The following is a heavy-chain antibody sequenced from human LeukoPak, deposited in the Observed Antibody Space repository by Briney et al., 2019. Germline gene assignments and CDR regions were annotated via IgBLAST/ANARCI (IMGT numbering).Heavy chain of an antibody. CDR1: EFTFSSYG. D-gene: IGHD6-6*01. CDR2: IRYDGSNK. V-gene: IGHV3-30*02. J-gene: IGHJ6*03. CDR3: AKAPPSGPDSSSSMVYYYYYYMDV. Sequence: GGSLRLSCAASEFTFSSYGMHWVRQAPGKGLEWVAFIRYDGSNKYYADSVKGRFTISRDNSRNTLYLQMNSLRAEDTAVYYCAKAPPSGPDSSSSMVYYYYYYMDVWGKGTTVTVSS.